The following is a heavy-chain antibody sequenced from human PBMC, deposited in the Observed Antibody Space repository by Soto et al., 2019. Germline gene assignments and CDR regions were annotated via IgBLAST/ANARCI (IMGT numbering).Heavy chain of an antibody. CDR3: ARERQWDPLPY. CDR2: VSGYNRNT. D-gene: IGHD1-26*01. CDR1: GYTFRNYG. V-gene: IGHV1-18*01. Sequence: VQLVQSGAEVKKPGASVKVSCEAYGYTFRNYGITWVRQAPGQGLEWIGWVSGYNRNTHYAQKFEDRVTMTTDTSTSIAYLELRRLRIDDTAVYYCARERQWDPLPYWGPGTLLVVS. J-gene: IGHJ4*02.